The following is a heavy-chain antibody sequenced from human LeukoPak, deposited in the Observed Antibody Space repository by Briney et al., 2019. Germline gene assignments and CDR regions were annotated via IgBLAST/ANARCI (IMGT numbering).Heavy chain of an antibody. CDR1: GFNSGNYW. CDR2: IKQDGIET. D-gene: IGHD6-13*01. Sequence: GGSLRLSCAASGFNSGNYWMSWVRQAPGQRLEWLANIKQDGIETYYLDSVKGRITISRDSARNSVYLQMNSLRAGETAVYFCARFIASPGPDAFDIWGQGTLVTVSS. V-gene: IGHV3-7*01. J-gene: IGHJ3*02. CDR3: ARFIASPGPDAFDI.